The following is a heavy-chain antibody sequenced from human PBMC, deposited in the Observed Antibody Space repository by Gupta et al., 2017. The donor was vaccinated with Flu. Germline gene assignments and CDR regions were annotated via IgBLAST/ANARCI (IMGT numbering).Heavy chain of an antibody. Sequence: QVQLQQWGAGLLKPAETLSLTCAVYGGTSSGYSWTWIRQPPGQGLEWIGDINYGGGTNHNPSLKSRVTISVDTSNNQFSLRLYSVTAADTAMYYCARGRSGWQKGGMDFQHWGQGTLVTVSS. V-gene: IGHV4-34*01. CDR2: INYGGGT. D-gene: IGHD6-19*01. J-gene: IGHJ1*01. CDR1: GGTSSGYS. CDR3: ARGRSGWQKGGMDFQH.